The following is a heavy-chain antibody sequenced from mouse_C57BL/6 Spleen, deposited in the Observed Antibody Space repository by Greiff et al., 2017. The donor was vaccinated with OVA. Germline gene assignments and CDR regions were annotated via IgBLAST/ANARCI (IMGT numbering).Heavy chain of an antibody. Sequence: EVQLQQSGAELVKPGASVKLSCTASGFNIKDYYMHWVKQRTEQGLEWIGRIDPEDGDTKYAPKFQGKATITADTSSNTAYLQLSSLTSEDTAVYYCAKDYYGSNPFDYWGQGTTLTVSS. J-gene: IGHJ2*01. V-gene: IGHV14-2*01. CDR1: GFNIKDYY. CDR3: AKDYYGSNPFDY. D-gene: IGHD1-1*01. CDR2: IDPEDGDT.